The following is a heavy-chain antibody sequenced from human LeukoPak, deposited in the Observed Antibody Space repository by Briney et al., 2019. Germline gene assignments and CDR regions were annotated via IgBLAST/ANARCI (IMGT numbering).Heavy chain of an antibody. D-gene: IGHD4-17*01. CDR2: IRYDGSNK. CDR3: AKDRVTVTPHLDY. J-gene: IGHJ4*02. CDR1: LFTFSSYG. Sequence: PGGSLRLSCAASLFTFSSYGMHWVRQAPGKGPENVAFIRYDGSNKYYADSVKGRFTISRDNSKNTLYLQMNSLRAEDTAVYYCAKDRVTVTPHLDYWGQGTLVTVSS. V-gene: IGHV3-30*02.